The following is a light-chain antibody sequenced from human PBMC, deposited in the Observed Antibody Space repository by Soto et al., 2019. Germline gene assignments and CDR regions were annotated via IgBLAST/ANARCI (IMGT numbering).Light chain of an antibody. CDR1: SGSIGSSY. CDR3: QSYDTSNPLV. Sequence: NFMLTQPHSVSESPGKTVTISCTRSSGSIGSSYVQWYQQRPGSSPTTVIFEDNQRPTGVPVRFSGSIDSSSNSASLVISGLRTEDEADYYCQSYDTSNPLVFGGGTKRTVL. J-gene: IGLJ3*02. V-gene: IGLV6-57*01. CDR2: EDN.